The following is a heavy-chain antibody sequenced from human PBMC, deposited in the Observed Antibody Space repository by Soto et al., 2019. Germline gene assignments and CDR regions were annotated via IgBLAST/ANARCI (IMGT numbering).Heavy chain of an antibody. Sequence: ASVKVSCKASGGTFSSYAISWVRRAPGQGLEWMGGIIPIFGTANYAQKFQGRVTINADESTSTDYMELSSLRSDDTAVYYCERGEFQKATNGFDYWGQGTLVTVSS. CDR3: ERGEFQKATNGFDY. D-gene: IGHD3-10*01. CDR2: IIPIFGTA. CDR1: GGTFSSYA. J-gene: IGHJ4*02. V-gene: IGHV1-69*13.